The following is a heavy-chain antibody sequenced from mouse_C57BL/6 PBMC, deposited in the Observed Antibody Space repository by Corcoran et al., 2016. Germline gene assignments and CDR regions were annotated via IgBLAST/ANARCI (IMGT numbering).Heavy chain of an antibody. CDR1: GFNIKNTF. CDR3: AHYYGSSYLYYFDY. J-gene: IGHJ2*01. V-gene: IGHV14-3*01. CDR2: IDPANGNT. Sequence: EVQLQQSVAKLVRPGASVKLSCTASGFNIKNTFMHWVKQRPEQGLEWIGRIDPANGNTKYAPKFQGKATITADTSSNTAYLQLSSLTSEDTAIYYCAHYYGSSYLYYFDYWGQGTTLTVSS. D-gene: IGHD1-1*01.